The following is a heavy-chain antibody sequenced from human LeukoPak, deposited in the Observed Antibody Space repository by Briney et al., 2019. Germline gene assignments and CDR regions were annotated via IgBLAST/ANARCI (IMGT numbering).Heavy chain of an antibody. Sequence: GSLRLSCAASGFTVSNNWMHWVRQAPGKGLVWVSRISSDGSATNYADSVKGRFTISRDNAKNTLYLQMNSLRAEDTAVYYCVTMIVAWGQGTLVTVSS. J-gene: IGHJ5*02. D-gene: IGHD3-22*01. V-gene: IGHV3-74*01. CDR3: VTMIVA. CDR1: GFTVSNNW. CDR2: ISSDGSAT.